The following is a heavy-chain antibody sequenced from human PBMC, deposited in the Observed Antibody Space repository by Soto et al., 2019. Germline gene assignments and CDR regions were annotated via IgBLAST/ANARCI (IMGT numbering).Heavy chain of an antibody. J-gene: IGHJ4*02. CDR3: AREMPKLWCLDN. Sequence: EVHLVESGGGLVQPGGSLRLSCGTSGFSFSSYGMNWVRQAPGRGLEWIAYISSGTGSSTHYADSVKGRFTISRDNAKSSVFRQMNSLRDEDTAVYFCAREMPKLWCLDNWCQGTLVTVSS. V-gene: IGHV3-48*02. D-gene: IGHD2-15*01. CDR2: ISSGTGSST. CDR1: GFSFSSYG.